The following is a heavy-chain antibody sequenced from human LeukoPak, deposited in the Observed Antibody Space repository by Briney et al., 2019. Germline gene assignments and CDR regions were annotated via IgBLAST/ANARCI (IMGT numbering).Heavy chain of an antibody. J-gene: IGHJ6*02. CDR1: GVSISSGGYS. CDR3: ASSIVAKDYYYGMDV. CDR2: IYHSGST. Sequence: SETLSLTCAVSGVSISSGGYSWSWIRQPPGKGLEWIGYIYHSGSTYYNPSLKSRVTISVDRSKNQFSLKLSSVTAADTAVYYCASSIVAKDYYYGMDVWGQGTTVTVSS. V-gene: IGHV4-30-2*01. D-gene: IGHD5-12*01.